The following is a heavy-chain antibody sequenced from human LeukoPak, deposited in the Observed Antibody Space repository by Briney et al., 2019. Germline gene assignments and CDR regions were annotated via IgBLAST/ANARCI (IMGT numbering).Heavy chain of an antibody. V-gene: IGHV3-33*01. J-gene: IGHJ4*02. D-gene: IGHD2-2*01. CDR1: GFTFSTYG. Sequence: PGGSLRLSCAASGFTFSTYGMHWVRQAPDKGLEWVAAIWHDGSKKYYADSVKGRFTISRDNSKNTLYLQMNSLRAEDTAVYYCARDLAAAASDWGQGTLVTVSS. CDR3: ARDLAAAASD. CDR2: IWHDGSKK.